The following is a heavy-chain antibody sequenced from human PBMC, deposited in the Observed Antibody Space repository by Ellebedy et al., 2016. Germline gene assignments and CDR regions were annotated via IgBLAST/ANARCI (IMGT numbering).Heavy chain of an antibody. D-gene: IGHD3-22*01. V-gene: IGHV3-23*01. CDR3: APFDSSGYYYVSLDH. Sequence: GESLKISCATSGFTFRNFFMSWVRQTPGKGLEWVATISGDGGSTNFADSVKGRFTISRDNSKNTLYLQMNSLRDEDTAVYYCAPFDSSGYYYVSLDHWGQGTLVTVSS. J-gene: IGHJ4*02. CDR1: GFTFRNFF. CDR2: ISGDGGST.